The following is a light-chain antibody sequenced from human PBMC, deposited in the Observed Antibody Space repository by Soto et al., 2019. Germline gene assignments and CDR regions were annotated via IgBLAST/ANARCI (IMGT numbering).Light chain of an antibody. J-gene: IGKJ1*01. CDR1: QSVSNY. Sequence: VLTQSPATLSLSPGERATLSCRASQSVSNYLAWYQQKPGQAPRLLIYGASNRATGIPDRFSGSGSGTDFTLTISRLEPEDFAVYYCQQYGSSGTFGQGTKVDIK. V-gene: IGKV3-20*01. CDR3: QQYGSSGT. CDR2: GAS.